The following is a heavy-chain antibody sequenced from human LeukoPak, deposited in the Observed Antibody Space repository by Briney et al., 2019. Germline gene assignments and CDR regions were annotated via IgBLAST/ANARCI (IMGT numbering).Heavy chain of an antibody. CDR1: GGSFSGYY. Sequence: SETLSLTCAVYGGSFSGYYWSWIRQPPGLVLEWIGEINHSGSTNYNPSLKSRVTISVDTSKNQFSLKLSSVTAADTAVYYCARTNKFLTMVRRPGGMDVWGQGTTVTVSS. V-gene: IGHV4-34*01. D-gene: IGHD3-10*01. CDR3: ARTNKFLTMVRRPGGMDV. CDR2: INHSGST. J-gene: IGHJ6*02.